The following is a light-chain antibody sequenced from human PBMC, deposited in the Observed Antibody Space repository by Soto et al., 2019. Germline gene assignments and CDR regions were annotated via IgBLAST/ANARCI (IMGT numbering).Light chain of an antibody. J-gene: IGLJ2*01. CDR3: CSYAGTYTFI. CDR1: SSDVGGYNY. CDR2: DVR. Sequence: QSALTQPRSVSGSPGQSVSVSCTGTSSDVGGYNYVSWYQQHPGKAPKLMIYDVRERPSGVPDRFSGSKSGNTASLTISGLRAEDEGDYYCCSYAGTYTFIFGGGTKLTVL. V-gene: IGLV2-11*01.